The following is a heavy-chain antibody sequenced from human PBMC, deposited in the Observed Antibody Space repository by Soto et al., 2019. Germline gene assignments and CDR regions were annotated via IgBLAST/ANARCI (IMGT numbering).Heavy chain of an antibody. Sequence: EVQLLESGGGLVQPGGSLRLSCAASGFTFSSYAMSWVRQAPGKGLEWVSTISGSGDSTYYADSVKGRFTISRDNSKNTLCLQMNSLRAEDTAVYYCAKMESYDSSGYQWGLNYWYFDLWGRGTLVTVSS. D-gene: IGHD3-22*01. J-gene: IGHJ2*01. CDR3: AKMESYDSSGYQWGLNYWYFDL. CDR2: ISGSGDST. V-gene: IGHV3-23*01. CDR1: GFTFSSYA.